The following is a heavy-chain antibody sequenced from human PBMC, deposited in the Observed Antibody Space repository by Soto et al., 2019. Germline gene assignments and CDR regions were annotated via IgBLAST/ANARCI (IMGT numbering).Heavy chain of an antibody. Sequence: SVKVSCKASGGTFSSYAISWVRQAPGQGLEWMGGIIPIFGTANYAQKFQGRVTITADESTSTAYMELSSLRSEDTAVYYCARESRYCSGGSCYSGILDYWGQG. CDR1: GGTFSSYA. D-gene: IGHD2-15*01. CDR3: ARESRYCSGGSCYSGILDY. CDR2: IIPIFGTA. J-gene: IGHJ4*02. V-gene: IGHV1-69*13.